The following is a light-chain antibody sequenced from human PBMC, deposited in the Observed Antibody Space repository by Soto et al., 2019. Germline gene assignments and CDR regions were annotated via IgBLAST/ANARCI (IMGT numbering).Light chain of an antibody. Sequence: EIGMTQSPATLSVSPGERATLSCRASPSVSSNVAWYQQKPCQAPSLLIYGASARATGIPPRFSGRGSGTDFNLTISSRQSEDFAVYYCQQYKNWSPITFGQGTRLEIK. CDR3: QQYKNWSPIT. CDR2: GAS. CDR1: PSVSSN. J-gene: IGKJ5*01. V-gene: IGKV3-15*01.